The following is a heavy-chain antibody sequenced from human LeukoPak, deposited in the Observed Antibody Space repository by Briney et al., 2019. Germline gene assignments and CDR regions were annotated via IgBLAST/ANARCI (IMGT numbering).Heavy chain of an antibody. CDR2: INPNSGGT. V-gene: IGHV1-2*02. J-gene: IGHJ4*02. CDR3: ARVLGIAAEDTSCFDY. Sequence: ASVKVSCKASGYTFTGYYMHWVRQAPGQGLEWMGWINPNSGGTNYAQKFQGRVTMTRDTSISTAYMELSRLRFDDTAVYYCARVLGIAAEDTSCFDYWGQGTLVTVSS. CDR1: GYTFTGYY. D-gene: IGHD6-13*01.